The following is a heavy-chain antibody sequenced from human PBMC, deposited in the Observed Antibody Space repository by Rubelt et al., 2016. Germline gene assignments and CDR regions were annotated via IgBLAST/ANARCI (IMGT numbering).Heavy chain of an antibody. Sequence: QVQLVQSGAEVKKPGSSVKVSCKASGGTFSSYAISWVRQAPGQGLEWMGWISTYNGDTRYAQNFQGRVTMTTDTSTSTAYMELRSLRSDDTAMYFCARGYCSSANCLFNWFDPWGQGTLVTVSS. J-gene: IGHJ5*02. CDR3: ARGYCSSANCLFNWFDP. CDR1: GGTFSSYA. V-gene: IGHV1-18*01. D-gene: IGHD2-2*01. CDR2: ISTYNGDT.